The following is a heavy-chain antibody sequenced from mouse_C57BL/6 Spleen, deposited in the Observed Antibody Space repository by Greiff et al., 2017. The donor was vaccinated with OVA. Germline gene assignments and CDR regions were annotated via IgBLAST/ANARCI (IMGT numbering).Heavy chain of an antibody. Sequence: VQLQQPGAELVMPGASVKLSCKASGYTFTSYWMHWVKQRPGQGLEWIGEIDPSDSYTNYNQKFKGKSTLTVDKSSSTAYMQLSSLTSEDSAVYYCARSNPGSSYCDWYFDVWGTGTTVTVSS. CDR1: GYTFTSYW. CDR3: ARSNPGSSYCDWYFDV. J-gene: IGHJ1*03. CDR2: IDPSDSYT. V-gene: IGHV1-69*01. D-gene: IGHD1-1*01.